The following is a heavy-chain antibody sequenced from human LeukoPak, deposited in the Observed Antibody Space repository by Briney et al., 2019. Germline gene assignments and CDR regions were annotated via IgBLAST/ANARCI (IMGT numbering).Heavy chain of an antibody. CDR3: ARGGWELPEGSLDY. V-gene: IGHV4-34*01. CDR1: GGSLSGYY. Sequence: PSETLSLTCAVYGGSLSGYYWSWIRQPPGKGLEWIGEINHSGSTNFNPSLKSRVTISVDASKNQFSLKLSSVTAADTAVYYCARGGWELPEGSLDYWGQGTLVTVSS. J-gene: IGHJ4*02. D-gene: IGHD1-26*01. CDR2: INHSGST.